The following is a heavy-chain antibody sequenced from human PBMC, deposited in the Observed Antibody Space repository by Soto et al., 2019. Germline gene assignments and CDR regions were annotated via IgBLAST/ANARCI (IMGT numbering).Heavy chain of an antibody. V-gene: IGHV1-24*01. J-gene: IGHJ6*02. Sequence: ASVKVSCKVSGYTLTELSMHWVRQAPGKGLEWMGGFDPEDGEKIYAQKFQGRVTMTGGTSTNTAYMELSSLRSEDTAGYYCATYYCSGGSCLYYYYGMDVWGQGTTVTVSS. CDR1: GYTLTELS. CDR2: FDPEDGEK. D-gene: IGHD2-15*01. CDR3: ATYYCSGGSCLYYYYGMDV.